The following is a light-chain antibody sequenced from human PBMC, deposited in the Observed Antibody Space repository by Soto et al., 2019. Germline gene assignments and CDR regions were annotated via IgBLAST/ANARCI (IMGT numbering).Light chain of an antibody. J-gene: IGKJ3*01. V-gene: IGKV3-20*01. CDR3: QQYGRSPFT. CDR2: GAS. CDR1: QSVSSNY. Sequence: EVGVTQSPRTLSLSTGETATLSCRASQSVSSNYVAWFHQKPGQAPRLLIYGASSRATGVPDRFSASGSGTDFTLTISRLEPEDFAVYYCQQYGRSPFTFGPGTKADIK.